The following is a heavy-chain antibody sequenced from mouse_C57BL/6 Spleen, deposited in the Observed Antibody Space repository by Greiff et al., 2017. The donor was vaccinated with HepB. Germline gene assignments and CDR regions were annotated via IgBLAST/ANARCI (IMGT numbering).Heavy chain of an antibody. Sequence: EVMLVESGEGLVKPGGSLKLSCAASGFTFSSYAMSWVRQTPEKRLEWVAYISSGGDYIYYADTVKGRFTISRDNARNTLYLQMSSLKSEDTAMYYCTSDSNDVRFAYWGQGTLVTVSA. V-gene: IGHV5-9-1*02. D-gene: IGHD2-12*01. CDR1: GFTFSSYA. CDR3: TSDSNDVRFAY. CDR2: ISSGGDYI. J-gene: IGHJ3*01.